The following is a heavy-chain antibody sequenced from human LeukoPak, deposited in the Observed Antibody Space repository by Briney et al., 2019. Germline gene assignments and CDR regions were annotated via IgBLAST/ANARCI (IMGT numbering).Heavy chain of an antibody. CDR1: GFTFRIYN. CDR3: ARGRRPAAAGAGDNDAFDI. V-gene: IGHV3-48*04. Sequence: GGSLRLSCEASGFTFRIYNMNWVRQAPGKGPEWLSYISRRGSSIYDADSVMGRFTISRDNFKNSLYLDMNSLKVDDTALYYCARGRRPAAAGAGDNDAFDIWGQGTMVTVS. D-gene: IGHD6-13*01. J-gene: IGHJ3*02. CDR2: ISRRGSSI.